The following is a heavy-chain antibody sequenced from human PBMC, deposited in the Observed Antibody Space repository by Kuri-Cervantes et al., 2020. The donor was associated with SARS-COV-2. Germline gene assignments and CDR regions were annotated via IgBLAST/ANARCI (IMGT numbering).Heavy chain of an antibody. Sequence: GESLKISCAASGFTFSSYGMHWVRQAPGKGLEWVAVISYDGSNKYYADPEKGRFTISRDNSKNTLYLQMNSLRAEDTAVYYCAKDLGGYVGYWGQGTLVTVSS. CDR3: AKDLGGYVGY. CDR1: GFTFSSYG. CDR2: ISYDGSNK. V-gene: IGHV3-30*18. J-gene: IGHJ4*02. D-gene: IGHD3-22*01.